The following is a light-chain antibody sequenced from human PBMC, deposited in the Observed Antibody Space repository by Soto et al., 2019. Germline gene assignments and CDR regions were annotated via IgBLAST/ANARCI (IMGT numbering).Light chain of an antibody. V-gene: IGKV2-28*01. J-gene: IGKJ2*01. Sequence: DIVMTQSPLSLPVTPGEPASISCRSSQSLLHSNGYNYLDWYLQKPGQSPQLLIYLRSNRASGVPDRFSGSGSGTDFTLKITRVEAEDVGLYYCMQALPHLASYTFGQGTKVDIK. CDR3: MQALPHLASYT. CDR2: LRS. CDR1: QSLLHSNGYNY.